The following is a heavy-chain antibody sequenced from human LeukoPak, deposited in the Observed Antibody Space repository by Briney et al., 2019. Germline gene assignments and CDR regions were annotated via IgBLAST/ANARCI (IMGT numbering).Heavy chain of an antibody. J-gene: IGHJ4*02. V-gene: IGHV3-30*18. CDR2: ISYDGSNK. CDR1: GFTFSSYG. CDR3: AKDEYGSGSYYNAPGY. Sequence: GGSLRLSCAASGFTFSSYGMHWVRQAPGKGLEWVAVISYDGSNKYYADSVKGRFTISRDNSKNTLYLQMNNLRAEDTAVYYCAKDEYGSGSYYNAPGYWGQGTLVTVSS. D-gene: IGHD3-10*01.